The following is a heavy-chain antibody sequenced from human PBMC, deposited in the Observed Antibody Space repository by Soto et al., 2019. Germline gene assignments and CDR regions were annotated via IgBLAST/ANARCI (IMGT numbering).Heavy chain of an antibody. CDR2: IYYSGST. Sequence: QLQLQESGPGLVKPSETLSLTCTVSGGSISSSSYYWGWIRQPPGKGLEWIGSIYYSGSTYYNPSVTSRVPISVDTSKNQFSLKLSSVTAADTAVYYCARRLYYDSSGFEGGGMDVWGQGTTVTVSS. J-gene: IGHJ6*02. CDR3: ARRLYYDSSGFEGGGMDV. CDR1: GGSISSSSYY. D-gene: IGHD3-22*01. V-gene: IGHV4-39*01.